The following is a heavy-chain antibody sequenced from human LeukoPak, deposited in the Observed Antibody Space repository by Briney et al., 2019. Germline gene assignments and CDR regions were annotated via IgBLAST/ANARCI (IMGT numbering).Heavy chain of an antibody. V-gene: IGHV4-39*07. CDR2: IYYSGST. CDR3: ARAGSSGSYYNRGHYFDN. J-gene: IGHJ4*02. CDR1: GGSISSSSYY. D-gene: IGHD3-10*01. Sequence: SETLSLTCTVSGGSISSSSYYWGWIRQPPGKGLEWIGSIYYSGSTYYNPSLKSRVTISEDTSKNQFSLKLSSVTAADTAVYYCARAGSSGSYYNRGHYFDNWGQGTLVTVSS.